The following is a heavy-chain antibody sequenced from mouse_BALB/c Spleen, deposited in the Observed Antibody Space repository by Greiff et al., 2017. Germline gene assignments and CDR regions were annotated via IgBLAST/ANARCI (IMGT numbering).Heavy chain of an antibody. D-gene: IGHD1-2*01. CDR1: GFTFSNYW. Sequence: EVHLVESGGGLVQPGGSMKLSCVASGFTFSNYWMNWVRQSPEKGLEWVAEIRLKSNNYATHYAESVKGRFTISRDDSKSSVYRQMNNLRAEDTGIYYGTRGGTALYYYAMDYWGQGTSVTVSS. V-gene: IGHV6-6*02. CDR2: IRLKSNNYAT. J-gene: IGHJ4*01. CDR3: TRGGTALYYYAMDY.